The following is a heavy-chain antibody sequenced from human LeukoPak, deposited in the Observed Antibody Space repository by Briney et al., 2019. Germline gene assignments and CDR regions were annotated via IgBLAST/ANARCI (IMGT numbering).Heavy chain of an antibody. D-gene: IGHD3-10*01. CDR1: GGSISSYY. CDR3: ARVRTPYGYYGMDV. V-gene: IGHV4-59*01. J-gene: IGHJ6*02. CDR2: IYYSGST. Sequence: PSETLSLTCTVSGGSISSYYWSWSRQPPGKGLEWIGYIYYSGSTNYNPSLKSRVTISVDTSKNQFSLKLSSVTAADTAVYYCARVRTPYGYYGMDVWGQGTTVTVSS.